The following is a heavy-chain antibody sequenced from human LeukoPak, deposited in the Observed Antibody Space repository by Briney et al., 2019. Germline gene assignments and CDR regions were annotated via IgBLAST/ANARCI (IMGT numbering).Heavy chain of an antibody. D-gene: IGHD2-2*01. CDR3: AREGHSSTNDH. Sequence: GRSLRLSCAASGFTFSSYGMHWVRQAPGKGLEWVAVIWYDGSNKYYADSVKGRFTISRDNSKNTLYLQMNSLRAEDTAVYYCAREGHSSTNDHWGQGTLVTVSS. CDR1: GFTFSSYG. V-gene: IGHV3-33*01. J-gene: IGHJ4*02. CDR2: IWYDGSNK.